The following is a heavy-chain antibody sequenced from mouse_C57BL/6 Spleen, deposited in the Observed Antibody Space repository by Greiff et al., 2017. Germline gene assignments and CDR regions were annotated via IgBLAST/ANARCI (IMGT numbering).Heavy chain of an antibody. J-gene: IGHJ2*01. CDR2: IYPGSGNT. CDR1: GYTFTDYY. D-gene: IGHD3-3*01. CDR3: AREGGRYFDY. V-gene: IGHV1-76*01. Sequence: QVQLQHSGAELVRPGASVKLSCKASGYTFTDYYINWVKQRPGQGLEWIARIYPGSGNTYYNEKFKGKATLTAEKSSSTAYMQLSSLTSEDSAVYFCAREGGRYFDYWGQGTTLTVSS.